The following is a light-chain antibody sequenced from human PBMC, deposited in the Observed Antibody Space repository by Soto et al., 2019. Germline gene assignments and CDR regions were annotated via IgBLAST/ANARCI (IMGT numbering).Light chain of an antibody. Sequence: DIVLTQSPGTVSLSPGERASLSCRASQNVDTFLAWYQQKPVQPPRLLMYDASRRITGVPARFSGSGSGTDFTLTITTLEPDDVAVYYWQQRYNWPVTFGAGTRVES. V-gene: IGKV3-11*01. J-gene: IGKJ4*01. CDR3: QQRYNWPVT. CDR2: DAS. CDR1: QNVDTF.